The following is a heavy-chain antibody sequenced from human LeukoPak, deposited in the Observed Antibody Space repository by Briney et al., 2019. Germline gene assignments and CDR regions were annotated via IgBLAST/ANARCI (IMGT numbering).Heavy chain of an antibody. V-gene: IGHV3-7*01. D-gene: IGHD1-20*01. J-gene: IGHJ6*02. CDR2: IKKDGSEE. CDR1: EFTLSDYW. CDR3: ATYDNWVAGDV. Sequence: GGSLRLSCAASEFTLSDYWMSWVRQAPGKGPEGVANIKKDGSEEHYVDSVKGRITVSRDNAKNSLFLQMNSLRVEGTAVYYCATYDNWVAGDVWGQGTTVSVSS.